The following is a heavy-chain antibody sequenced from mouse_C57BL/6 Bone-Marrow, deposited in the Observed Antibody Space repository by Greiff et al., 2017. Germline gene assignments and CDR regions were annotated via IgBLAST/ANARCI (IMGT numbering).Heavy chain of an antibody. V-gene: IGHV1-63*01. D-gene: IGHD2-3*01. CDR2: IYPGGGYT. CDR3: ARGYDGYYVDY. Sequence: QVQLQQSGAELMKPGASVKLSCKATGYTFTGYWIGWAKQRPGHGLEWIGDIYPGGGYTNYNEKFKGKATLTADKSSSTAYMQFSSLTSEDSAIYYCARGYDGYYVDYWGQGTTLTVSS. J-gene: IGHJ2*01. CDR1: GYTFTGYW.